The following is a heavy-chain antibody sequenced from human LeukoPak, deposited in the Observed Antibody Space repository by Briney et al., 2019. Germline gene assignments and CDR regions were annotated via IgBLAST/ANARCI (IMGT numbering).Heavy chain of an antibody. V-gene: IGHV3-30*02. D-gene: IGHD5-18*01. CDR3: AKGAGYTYGSFDY. CDR2: IRYDGSNK. J-gene: IGHJ4*02. Sequence: GGSLRLSCAASGFTFSSYGMHWVRQAPGKGLEWVAFIRYDGSNKYYADSVKGRFTISRDNSKNTLYLQMNSLRAEDTAVYYCAKGAGYTYGSFDYWGQGTLVTVSS. CDR1: GFTFSSYG.